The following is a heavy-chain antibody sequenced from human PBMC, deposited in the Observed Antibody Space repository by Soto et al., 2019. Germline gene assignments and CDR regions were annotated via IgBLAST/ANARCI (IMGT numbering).Heavy chain of an antibody. CDR2: IKGDGSER. D-gene: IGHD2-2*02. CDR3: ARDGCTSASCDIYGMDV. CDR1: GFTFRNYW. J-gene: IGHJ6*02. Sequence: QLVESGGGLVQPGGSLRLSCAASGFTFRNYWMSWVRQAPGKGLEWVANIKGDGSERHYVDCVKGRFTISRDNAKNSLFLQMNSLRVEDTAVYYCARDGCTSASCDIYGMDVWGQGTTVTVSS. V-gene: IGHV3-7*03.